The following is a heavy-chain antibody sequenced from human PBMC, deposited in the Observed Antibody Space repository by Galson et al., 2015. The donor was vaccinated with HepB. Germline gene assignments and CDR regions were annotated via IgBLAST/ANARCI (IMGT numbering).Heavy chain of an antibody. V-gene: IGHV4-59*01. CDR2: MYYSGAT. Sequence: LEWIGYMYYSGATLHNPSLKSRLTISLDTSKNLFSLKLSSVTAADTAVYYCARAGQWLVPDAFDIWGQGTMVTVSS. J-gene: IGHJ3*02. CDR3: ARAGQWLVPDAFDI. D-gene: IGHD6-19*01.